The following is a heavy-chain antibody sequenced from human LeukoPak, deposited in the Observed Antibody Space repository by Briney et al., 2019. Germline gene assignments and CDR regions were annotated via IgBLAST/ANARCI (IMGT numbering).Heavy chain of an antibody. CDR3: ARGPYYDILTGYSPFDY. D-gene: IGHD3-9*01. V-gene: IGHV3-66*01. CDR2: IYSGGST. Sequence: GVYLRLYCAAPGFTGSSNYMGWLRQAPGQGLVWFFVIYSGGSTYYADSVKGRFTISRDNSKNTLYLQMNSLRAEDTAVYYCARGPYYDILTGYSPFDYWGQGTLVTVSS. J-gene: IGHJ4*02. CDR1: GFTGSSNY.